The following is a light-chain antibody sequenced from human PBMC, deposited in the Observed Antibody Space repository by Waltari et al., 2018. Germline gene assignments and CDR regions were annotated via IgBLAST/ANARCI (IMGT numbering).Light chain of an antibody. CDR3: STWDDSLSGRV. V-gene: IGLV1-47*01. CDR2: RNN. Sequence: QSVLTQPPSASGTPGQSVSISCSGSNSNIGKNSVYWYQQVPGTAPKLLIYRNNQRPSGVPDRFSGSKSGTSASLAISGLRAEDGADYHCSTWDDSLSGRVFGGGTKVTVL. J-gene: IGLJ3*02. CDR1: NSNIGKNS.